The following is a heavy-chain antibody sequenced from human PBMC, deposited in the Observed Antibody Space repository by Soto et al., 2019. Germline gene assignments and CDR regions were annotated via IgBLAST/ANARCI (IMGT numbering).Heavy chain of an antibody. Sequence: EVQLVESGEGLVKPGGSLRLSCAASGLSLNNVWMTWVRQAPGKGLEWVGRIKSKSHGGTTDYAAPVKGRFTISRDDSKKSLYLQMDSLKTEDTAVYYCVTDSQLWMYWGQGTLVTVSS. V-gene: IGHV3-15*01. CDR1: GLSLNNVW. CDR3: VTDSQLWMY. D-gene: IGHD3-16*01. J-gene: IGHJ4*02. CDR2: IKSKSHGGTT.